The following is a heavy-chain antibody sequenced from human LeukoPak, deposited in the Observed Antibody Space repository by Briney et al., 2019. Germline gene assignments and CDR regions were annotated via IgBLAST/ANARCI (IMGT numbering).Heavy chain of an antibody. CDR3: ARDTKAARATRFDY. J-gene: IGHJ4*01. D-gene: IGHD1-26*01. CDR2: ISNDGSNK. Sequence: PGGSLRLSCAASGFTFSSYVIHWVRQAPGKGLEWVSVISNDGSNKYYADSVKGRFTISRDKSKKTLYLQMNTLSPAGTAVYSCARDTKAARATRFDYWGPGTMVTVSS. V-gene: IGHV3-30-3*01. CDR1: GFTFSSYV.